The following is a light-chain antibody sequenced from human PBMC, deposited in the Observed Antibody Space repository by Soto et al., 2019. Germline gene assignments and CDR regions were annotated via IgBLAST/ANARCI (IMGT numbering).Light chain of an antibody. J-gene: IGKJ1*01. CDR3: QQYYHWPRT. CDR2: AAS. Sequence: EVVVTQSPATLSVSPGERVTLSCRASQSVSSNLAWFQQKLGQTPRLLIYAASTRATGVPARFSGSGSGTDFILTITSLQSEDFAVYYCQQYYHWPRTFGQGTKV. V-gene: IGKV3-15*01. CDR1: QSVSSN.